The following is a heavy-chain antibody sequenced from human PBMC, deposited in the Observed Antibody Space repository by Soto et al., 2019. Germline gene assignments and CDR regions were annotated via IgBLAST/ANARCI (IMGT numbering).Heavy chain of an antibody. Sequence: EVRLLESGGGLEQPGGSLRLSCITSGFTCDNFAMSWVRQAPGRGLDWVSAISGGGGGKYYADSVKGRFIIARDNSKNTVYLEVNGLRTEDTAVYYCAKDVHYDSSGGLDYWGQGTLVTVSS. D-gene: IGHD3-22*01. J-gene: IGHJ4*02. V-gene: IGHV3-23*01. CDR1: GFTCDNFA. CDR3: AKDVHYDSSGGLDY. CDR2: ISGGGGGK.